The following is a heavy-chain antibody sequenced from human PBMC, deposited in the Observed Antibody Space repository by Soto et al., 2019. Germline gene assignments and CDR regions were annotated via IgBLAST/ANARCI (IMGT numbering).Heavy chain of an antibody. J-gene: IGHJ3*02. D-gene: IGHD5-12*01. CDR3: ARHPSLGYSGYGYAFDI. Sequence: QLQLQESGPGLVKPSETLSLTCTVSGGSISSSSYYWGWIRQPPGKGLEWIGSIYYSGNTYYSPSLKSRVTISVDMSKKQFSLKLSSVTAADTAVYYCARHPSLGYSGYGYAFDIWGQGTMVTVSS. CDR1: GGSISSSSYY. V-gene: IGHV4-39*01. CDR2: IYYSGNT.